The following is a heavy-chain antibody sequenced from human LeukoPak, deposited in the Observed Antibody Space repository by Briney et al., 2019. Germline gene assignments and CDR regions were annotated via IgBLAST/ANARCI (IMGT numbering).Heavy chain of an antibody. CDR3: AHSGAYYYDSSGFDY. D-gene: IGHD3-22*01. CDR2: IYWDDDK. CDR1: GFSLSTSGVG. J-gene: IGHJ4*02. Sequence: ESGPTLVKPTQTLTLTCTFSGFSLSTSGVGVGWIRQPPGKALEWLALIYWDDDKRYSPSPKSRLTITKATSKNQVVLTMTNMDPVDTATYYCAHSGAYYYDSSGFDYWGQGTLVTVSS. V-gene: IGHV2-5*02.